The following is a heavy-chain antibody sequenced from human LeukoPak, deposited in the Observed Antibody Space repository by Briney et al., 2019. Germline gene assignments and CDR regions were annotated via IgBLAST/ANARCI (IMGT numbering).Heavy chain of an antibody. J-gene: IGHJ6*03. CDR3: ARLNPDKDYYYYYMDV. Sequence: SETLSLTCTVSGGSNSSYYWSWIRQPPGKGLEWIGYIYTSGSTNYNPSLKSRVTISVDTSKNQFSLKLSSVTAADTAVYYCARLNPDKDYYYYYMDVWGKGTTVTVSS. CDR1: GGSNSSYY. D-gene: IGHD1-14*01. CDR2: IYTSGST. V-gene: IGHV4-4*09.